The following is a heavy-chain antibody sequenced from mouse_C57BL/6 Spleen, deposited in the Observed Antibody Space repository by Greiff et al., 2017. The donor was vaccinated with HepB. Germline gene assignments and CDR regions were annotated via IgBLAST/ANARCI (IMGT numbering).Heavy chain of an antibody. CDR2: IDPETGGT. D-gene: IGHD2-3*01. V-gene: IGHV1-15*01. CDR1: GYTFTDYE. CDR3: TRDDGYYVDWFAY. Sequence: VQLQQSGAELVRPGASVTLSCKASGYTFTDYEMHWVKQTPVHGLEWIGAIDPETGGTAYNQKFKGKAILTADKSSSTAYMELRSLTSEDSAVYYCTRDDGYYVDWFAYWGQGTLVTVSA. J-gene: IGHJ3*01.